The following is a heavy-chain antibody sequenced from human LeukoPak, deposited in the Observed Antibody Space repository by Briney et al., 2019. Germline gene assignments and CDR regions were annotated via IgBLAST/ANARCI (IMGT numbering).Heavy chain of an antibody. CDR1: GGSFSGYY. D-gene: IGHD3-10*01. Sequence: SETLSLTCAVSGGSFSGYYWSWIRQPPGKGLEWIGYIYYSGSTNYNPSLKSRVTISIDTSKNQFSLKLSSVTAADTAAYYCGRRDGAGSSYFYWAQGTGITVSA. CDR3: GRRDGAGSSYFY. CDR2: IYYSGST. J-gene: IGHJ4*02. V-gene: IGHV4-59*01.